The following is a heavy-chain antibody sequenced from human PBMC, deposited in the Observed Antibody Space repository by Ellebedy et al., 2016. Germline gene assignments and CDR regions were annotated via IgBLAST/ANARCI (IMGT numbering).Heavy chain of an antibody. J-gene: IGHJ4*02. CDR3: ARGWGGYGGYDTSDFDY. Sequence: ASVKVSCXASGYTFSAYYIHWVRQAPGQGLERMGWINPNTGDTNYAQNFQGRVTMTRDTSITTAYMELSRLTSDDTAVYYCARGWGGYGGYDTSDFDYWGQGTLVTVSS. CDR1: GYTFSAYY. V-gene: IGHV1-2*02. CDR2: INPNTGDT. D-gene: IGHD5-12*01.